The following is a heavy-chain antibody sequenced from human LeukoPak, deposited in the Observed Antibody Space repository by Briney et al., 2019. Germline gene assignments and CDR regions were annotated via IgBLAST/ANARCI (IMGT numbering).Heavy chain of an antibody. Sequence: GGSLRVSRAASVLTFSDYYMSWIRQAPGKGVEWVSYISSSGSTIYYADSVEGRFTISRDNAKNSLYLQMNSLRAEDTAVYYCARAPYSELDYWGQGTLVTVSS. CDR2: ISSSGSTI. J-gene: IGHJ4*02. D-gene: IGHD1-14*01. V-gene: IGHV3-11*01. CDR3: ARAPYSELDY. CDR1: VLTFSDYY.